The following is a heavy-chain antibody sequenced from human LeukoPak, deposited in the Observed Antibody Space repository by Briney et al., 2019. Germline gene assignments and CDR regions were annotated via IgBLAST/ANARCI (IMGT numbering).Heavy chain of an antibody. D-gene: IGHD5-18*01. V-gene: IGHV1-2*02. J-gene: IGHJ5*02. CDR3: ARADGYSYVYGGNNWFDP. CDR1: GYTFTGYY. Sequence: ASVKVSCKASGYTFTGYYMHWVRQAPGQGLEWMGWINPNSGGTNYAQKFQGRVTMTRDTSISTAYMELSRLRSDDTAVYYCARADGYSYVYGGNNWFDPWGQGTLVTVSP. CDR2: INPNSGGT.